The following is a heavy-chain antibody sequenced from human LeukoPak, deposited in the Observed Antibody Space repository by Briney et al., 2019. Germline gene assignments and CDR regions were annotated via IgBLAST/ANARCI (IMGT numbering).Heavy chain of an antibody. Sequence: TSETLSLTCAVYGGSFSGYYWSWIRQPPGKGLEWIGEINHSGSTNYNPSLKSRVTISVDTSKNQFSLKLSSVTAADTAVYYCARVRLELRDYFDYWGQGTLVTVSS. CDR1: GGSFSGYY. D-gene: IGHD1-7*01. V-gene: IGHV4-34*01. CDR2: INHSGST. J-gene: IGHJ4*02. CDR3: ARVRLELRDYFDY.